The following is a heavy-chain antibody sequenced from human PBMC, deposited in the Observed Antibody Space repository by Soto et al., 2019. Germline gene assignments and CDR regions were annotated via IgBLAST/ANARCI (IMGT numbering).Heavy chain of an antibody. CDR1: GFTFSSYA. Sequence: EVQLLESGGGLVQPGGSLRLSCAASGFTFSSYAMNWVRQSPGEGLEWVSGMSASGAGTYYADSVRGRFTISRANSKNTLYLQMNSLSAEDTALYYCAGEWFGECRALFDFWGQGTLVTVSS. CDR3: AGEWFGECRALFDF. J-gene: IGHJ4*02. CDR2: MSASGAGT. D-gene: IGHD3-10*01. V-gene: IGHV3-23*01.